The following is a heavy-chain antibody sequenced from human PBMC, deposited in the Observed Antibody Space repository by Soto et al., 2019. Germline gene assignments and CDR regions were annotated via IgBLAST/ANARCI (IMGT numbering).Heavy chain of an antibody. V-gene: IGHV1-3*01. D-gene: IGHD2-15*01. CDR2: LSVGNGDT. CDR3: ATSEGDCGGGSCYNYFYYYGMDV. CDR1: GDTRTDFS. Sequence: ASVKVSCKASGDTRTDFSMHWVRQAPGQGPEWMGWLSVGNGDTKYSQKFQGRVTITRDTSARTAYMELSNLRSEDTAVYYCATSEGDCGGGSCYNYFYYYGMDVWGQGTTVTVSS. J-gene: IGHJ6*02.